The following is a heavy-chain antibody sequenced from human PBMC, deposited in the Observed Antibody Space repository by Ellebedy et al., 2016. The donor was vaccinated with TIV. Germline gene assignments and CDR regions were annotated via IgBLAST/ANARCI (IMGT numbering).Heavy chain of an antibody. V-gene: IGHV3-30*18. J-gene: IGHJ6*02. CDR2: ISYDGSNK. D-gene: IGHD3-22*01. Sequence: GGSLRLXCAASGFTFSSYSMNWVRQAPGKGLEWVAVISYDGSNKYYADSVKGRFTISRDNSKNTLYLQMNSLRAEDTAVYYCAKRYYYDSSGYQVYYYGMDVWGQGTTVTVSS. CDR3: AKRYYYDSSGYQVYYYGMDV. CDR1: GFTFSSYS.